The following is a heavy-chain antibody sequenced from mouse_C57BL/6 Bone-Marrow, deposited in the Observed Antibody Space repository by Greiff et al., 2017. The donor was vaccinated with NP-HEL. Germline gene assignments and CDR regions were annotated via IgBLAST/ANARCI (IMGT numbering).Heavy chain of an antibody. J-gene: IGHJ3*01. CDR1: GFNIKNTY. V-gene: IGHV14-3*01. CDR3: APYYYGSSYVAY. Sequence: DVKLVESVAELVRPGASVKLSCTASGFNIKNTYMHWVKQRPEQGLEWIGRIDPANGNTKYAPKFQGKATITADTSSNTAYLQLSSLTSEDTAIYYCAPYYYGSSYVAYWGQGTLVTVSA. D-gene: IGHD1-1*01. CDR2: IDPANGNT.